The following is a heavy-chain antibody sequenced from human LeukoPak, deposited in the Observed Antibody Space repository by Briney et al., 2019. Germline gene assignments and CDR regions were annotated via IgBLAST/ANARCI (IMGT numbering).Heavy chain of an antibody. Sequence: GGSLRLSCAASGFTLSSYWMSWVRQAPGKGLEWVANIKQDGSEKYYVDSVKGRFTISRDNAKNSLYLQMNSLRAEDTALYYCARGRYCSRTSCENFDYWAQGTLVTVSS. V-gene: IGHV3-7*01. CDR1: GFTLSSYW. CDR3: ARGRYCSRTSCENFDY. J-gene: IGHJ4*02. D-gene: IGHD2-2*01. CDR2: IKQDGSEK.